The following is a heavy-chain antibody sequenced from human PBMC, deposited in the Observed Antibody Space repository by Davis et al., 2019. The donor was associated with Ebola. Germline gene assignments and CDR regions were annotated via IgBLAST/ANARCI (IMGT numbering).Heavy chain of an antibody. Sequence: LRLSCAISGDSVSIKSAGWNWIRQSPSRGLEWLGRTYYTSKWHNDYGESVKSRITINPDTSKNQLSLQLNSVTPEDTAVYYWARGWLRGGMDVWGEGTTVTV. J-gene: IGHJ6*02. CDR3: ARGWLRGGMDV. V-gene: IGHV6-1*01. CDR2: TYYTSKWHN. D-gene: IGHD5-18*01. CDR1: GDSVSIKSAG.